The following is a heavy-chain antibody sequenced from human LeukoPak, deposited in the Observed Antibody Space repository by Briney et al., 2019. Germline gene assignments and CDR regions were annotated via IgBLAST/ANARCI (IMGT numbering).Heavy chain of an antibody. CDR2: IFHSGST. CDR1: GGSIKSHF. V-gene: IGHV4-59*11. J-gene: IGHJ4*02. Sequence: SETLSLTCTVSGGSIKSHFWSWVRQPPGKRLEWIGYIFHSGSTNYNPSLKSRVTISVDTSKNQFSLRLTSVTAADTAVYYCVRANPWDLTYYFDYWGQGTLVTVSS. CDR3: VRANPWDLTYYFDY. D-gene: IGHD1-14*01.